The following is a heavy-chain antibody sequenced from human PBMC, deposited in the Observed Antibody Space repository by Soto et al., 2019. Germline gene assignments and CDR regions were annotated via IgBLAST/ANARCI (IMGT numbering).Heavy chain of an antibody. Sequence: GGSLRLSCAASGFRFSTYAMSWVRQAPGKGLQWVAGIGGAGNGIHYADSVEGRFTVSRDNSKNTLHLQMDGLRDEDTAIYYCAKRFSDAWEAGMDVWGQGTTVTVSS. CDR1: GFRFSTYA. J-gene: IGHJ6*02. CDR3: AKRFSDAWEAGMDV. D-gene: IGHD1-26*01. V-gene: IGHV3-23*01. CDR2: IGGAGNGI.